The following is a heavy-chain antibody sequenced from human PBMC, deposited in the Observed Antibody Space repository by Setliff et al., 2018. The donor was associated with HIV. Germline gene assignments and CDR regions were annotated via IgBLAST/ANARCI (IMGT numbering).Heavy chain of an antibody. D-gene: IGHD6-6*01. J-gene: IGHJ4*02. CDR3: ARRYSSSSTGFDY. CDR1: GFTFSSYS. V-gene: IGHV3-21*01. Sequence: LRLSCAASGFTFSSYSMNWVRQAPGKGLEWVSFSSSSSSYIYYADSVKGRFTISRDNAKNSLYLQMNSLRAEDTAVYYCARRYSSSSTGFDYWGQGTLVTVSS. CDR2: SSSSSSYI.